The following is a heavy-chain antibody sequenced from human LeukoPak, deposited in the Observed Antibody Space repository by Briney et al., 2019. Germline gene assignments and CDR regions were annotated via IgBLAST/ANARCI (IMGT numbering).Heavy chain of an antibody. CDR1: GFTFDDYA. J-gene: IGHJ4*02. Sequence: GGSLRLSCAASGFTFDDYAMHWVRQAPGKGLEWVSGISWNSGSIGYADSVKGRFTISRDNAKNSLYLQMNSLRAEETALYYCAKALTYYYDSSGYCFDYWGQGTLVTVSS. CDR3: AKALTYYYDSSGYCFDY. CDR2: ISWNSGSI. D-gene: IGHD3-22*01. V-gene: IGHV3-9*01.